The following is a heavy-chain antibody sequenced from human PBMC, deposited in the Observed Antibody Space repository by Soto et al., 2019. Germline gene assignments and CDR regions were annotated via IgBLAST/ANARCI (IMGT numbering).Heavy chain of an antibody. J-gene: IGHJ4*02. V-gene: IGHV4-39*01. CDR1: RDSISSRSFY. D-gene: IGHD3-9*01. Sequence: PSDTLSLTCTITRDSISSRSFYWASIGQPPGKGLEWIGSIYCSGSTYYNPSLKSRVTISVDTSKNQFSLKLSSVTAADTAVYYCARHGHDILPYYFDYWGQGTLVTVS. CDR3: ARHGHDILPYYFDY. CDR2: IYCSGST.